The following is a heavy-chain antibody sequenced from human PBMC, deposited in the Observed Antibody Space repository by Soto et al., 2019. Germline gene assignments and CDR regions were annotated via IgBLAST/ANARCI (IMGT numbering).Heavy chain of an antibody. Sequence: PSETLSLTCTVSGGSVSSFTYYWSWIRQPPGKGLEWIGYIYYSGITNYNPSLKSRITISVDTSKNQFSLKLSSVTAADTAVYYCARAAGSGWYYFDYWGQGTLVTVS. V-gene: IGHV4-61*01. CDR3: ARAAGSGWYYFDY. D-gene: IGHD6-19*01. CDR2: IYYSGIT. CDR1: GGSVSSFTYY. J-gene: IGHJ4*02.